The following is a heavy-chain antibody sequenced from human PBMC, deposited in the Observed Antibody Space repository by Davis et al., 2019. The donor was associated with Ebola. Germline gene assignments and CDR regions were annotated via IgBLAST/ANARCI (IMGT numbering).Heavy chain of an antibody. J-gene: IGHJ4*02. CDR3: ARSPIAAAGTLFYYFDY. V-gene: IGHV1-69*13. CDR1: GGTFSSSA. CDR2: IIPIFGTA. D-gene: IGHD6-13*01. Sequence: SVQVSCTASGGTFSSSAISWVRQAPGQGLEWMGGIIPIFGTANYAQKFQGRVTITADESTSTAYMELSSLRSEDTAVYYCARSPIAAAGTLFYYFDYWGQGTLVTVSS.